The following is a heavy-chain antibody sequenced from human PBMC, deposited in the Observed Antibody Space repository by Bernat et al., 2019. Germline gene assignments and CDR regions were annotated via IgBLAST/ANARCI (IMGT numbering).Heavy chain of an antibody. CDR3: TRHRLSQAMTMPYRFDP. CDR2: VYYIGST. Sequence: QLQLQESGPGLVKPSETLSLTCTVSGGSVSSSTYYLGWIRQPPGMGLEWIGSVYYIGSTYYNPYLKSRVTIYIDTSKNQFSLRMGSVTAAESAVYYCTRHRLSQAMTMPYRFDPWGQGNLVTVSS. V-gene: IGHV4-39*01. CDR1: GGSVSSSTYY. D-gene: IGHD4/OR15-4a*01. J-gene: IGHJ5*02.